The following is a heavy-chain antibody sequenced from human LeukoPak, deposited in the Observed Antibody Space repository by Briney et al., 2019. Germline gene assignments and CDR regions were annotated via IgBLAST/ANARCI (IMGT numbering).Heavy chain of an antibody. CDR2: IYYSGST. J-gene: IGHJ3*02. D-gene: IGHD6-19*01. CDR1: GGSLSSYY. Sequence: ETLSLTCTVSGGSLSSYYWSWVRQPPGEGLGWVGYIYYSGSTNYNPSLKSRVTISVDTSKNQFSLKLSSVTAADTAVYYCARPDSSGWYLGAFDIWGQGTMVTVSS. V-gene: IGHV4-59*08. CDR3: ARPDSSGWYLGAFDI.